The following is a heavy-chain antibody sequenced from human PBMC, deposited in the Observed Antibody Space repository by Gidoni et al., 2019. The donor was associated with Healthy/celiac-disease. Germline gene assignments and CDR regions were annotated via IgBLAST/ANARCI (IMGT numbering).Heavy chain of an antibody. V-gene: IGHV4-39*01. CDR1: GGSLSSRSYS. CDR2: IYYSGGT. D-gene: IGHD2-15*01. J-gene: IGHJ6*02. Sequence: QLQLQESGPGLGKPSETLSLPCTVSGGSLSSRSYSWGWIRQPPGKGLEWIGSIYYSGGTYYNPSLKGRVTISVDTSKNQFSLKLSSVTAADTAVYYCARVGYCSGGSCPHPFYYGMDVWGQGTTVTVSS. CDR3: ARVGYCSGGSCPHPFYYGMDV.